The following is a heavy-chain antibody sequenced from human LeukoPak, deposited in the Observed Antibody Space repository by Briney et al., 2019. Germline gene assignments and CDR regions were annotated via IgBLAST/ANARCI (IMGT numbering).Heavy chain of an antibody. CDR1: GFTFSSYG. J-gene: IGHJ4*02. D-gene: IGHD3-22*01. CDR3: AKAFSPTLGVVVIENTFDY. CDR2: ISYDGSNE. V-gene: IGHV3-30*18. Sequence: GRSLRLSCAASGFTFSSYGMHWVRQAPGKGLEWVAVISYDGSNEYYADSVKGRFTISRDNSKNTLYLQMNSLRAEDTAVYYCAKAFSPTLGVVVIENTFDYWGQGTLVTVSS.